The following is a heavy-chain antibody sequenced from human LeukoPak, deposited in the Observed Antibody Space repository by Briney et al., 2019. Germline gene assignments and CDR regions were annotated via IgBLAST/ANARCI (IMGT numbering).Heavy chain of an antibody. D-gene: IGHD5-12*01. CDR2: ISAYNGNT. Sequence: ASVKVSCKASGYTFTGYGISWVRQAPGQGLEWMGWISAYNGNTNYAQKLQGRVTMTTDTSTSTAYMELRSLRSDDTAVYYCARVYSGYDLYYYYYYMDVWGKGTTVTISS. V-gene: IGHV1-18*01. J-gene: IGHJ6*03. CDR3: ARVYSGYDLYYYYYYMDV. CDR1: GYTFTGYG.